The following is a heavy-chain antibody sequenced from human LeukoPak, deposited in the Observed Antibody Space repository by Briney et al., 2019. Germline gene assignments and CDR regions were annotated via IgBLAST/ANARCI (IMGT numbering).Heavy chain of an antibody. Sequence: PGGSLRLSCAASGFTFSSYSMNWVRQAPGKGLEWVSSISSSSSYIYYADSVKGRFTTSRDNAKNSLYLQMNSLRAEDTAVYYCARDSTSGSYQPEVFDYWGQGTLVTVSS. CDR1: GFTFSSYS. J-gene: IGHJ4*02. CDR2: ISSSSSYI. V-gene: IGHV3-21*01. CDR3: ARDSTSGSYQPEVFDY. D-gene: IGHD1-26*01.